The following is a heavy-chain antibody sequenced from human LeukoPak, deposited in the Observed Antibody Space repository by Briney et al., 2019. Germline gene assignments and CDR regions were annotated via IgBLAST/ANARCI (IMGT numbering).Heavy chain of an antibody. J-gene: IGHJ4*02. CDR3: ARSDIVATGHYFDY. CDR1: GGTFSRYA. CDR2: IIPIFGTA. D-gene: IGHD5-12*01. Sequence: SVKVSCKASGGTFSRYAISWVRQAPGQGLEWMGGIIPIFGTANYAQKFQGRVTITADKSTSTAYMELSSLRSEDTAVYYCARSDIVATGHYFDYWGQGTLVTVSS. V-gene: IGHV1-69*06.